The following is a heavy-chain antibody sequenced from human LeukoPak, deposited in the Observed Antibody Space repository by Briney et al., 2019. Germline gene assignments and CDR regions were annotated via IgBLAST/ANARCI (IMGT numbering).Heavy chain of an antibody. J-gene: IGHJ4*02. V-gene: IGHV3-53*01. CDR3: ARRLSSGAVRGAFDF. D-gene: IGHD3-10*01. CDR2: LHSGGVT. CDR1: GFTVSSNY. Sequence: GGSLRLSCAASGFTVSSNYINWVRQTPGKGLEWVSVLHSGGVTYYADSVKGRFTISRDNSKNTLYLQMNSLRAEDTAMYYCARRLSSGAVRGAFDFWGQGTLVTVSS.